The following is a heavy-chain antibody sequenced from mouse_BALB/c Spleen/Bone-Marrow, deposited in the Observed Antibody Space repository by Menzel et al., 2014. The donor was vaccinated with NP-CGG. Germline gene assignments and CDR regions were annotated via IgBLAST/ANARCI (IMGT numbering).Heavy chain of an antibody. J-gene: IGHJ3*01. V-gene: IGHV1S56*01. CDR3: ARSGDSSGDGFAY. D-gene: IGHD3-2*01. CDR2: IYPGVGST. Sequence: QVQLQQSGPELVKPGALVKISCKASGYTFTSYDINWVKQRPGPGLERIGWIYPGVGSTKYNEKFKGKPTLTADKSSSTVYMQLSSLTSENSAVYFCARSGDSSGDGFAYWGQGTLVTVSA. CDR1: GYTFTSYD.